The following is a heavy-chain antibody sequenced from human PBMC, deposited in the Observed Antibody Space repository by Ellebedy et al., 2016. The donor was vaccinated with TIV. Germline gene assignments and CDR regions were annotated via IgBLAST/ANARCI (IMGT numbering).Heavy chain of an antibody. CDR3: ARDFHGGYLDV. D-gene: IGHD2-15*01. Sequence: GESLKISXVASGFSLGTNSMNWVRQAPGKGLEWLALIRHDGQNKYYADSLKGRFTISRDNPNNVLFLQMTSLTAEDTAVYYCARDFHGGYLDVWGKGTTVTVSS. J-gene: IGHJ6*03. CDR1: GFSLGTNS. V-gene: IGHV3-33*08. CDR2: IRHDGQNK.